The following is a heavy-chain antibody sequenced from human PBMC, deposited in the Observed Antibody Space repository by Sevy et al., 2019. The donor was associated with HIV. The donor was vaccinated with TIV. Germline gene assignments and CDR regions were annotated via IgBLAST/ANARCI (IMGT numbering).Heavy chain of an antibody. Sequence: GGSLRLSCAASGFTFSSYEMNWVRQAPGKGLEWVSYISSSGSPIYYADSVKGRFTISRDNAKNSLYLQMNSLRAEDTGVYYCAGDLPGDSSIDFWGQGTTVTVSS. D-gene: IGHD3-3*02. CDR2: ISSSGSPI. V-gene: IGHV3-48*03. CDR3: AGDLPGDSSIDF. CDR1: GFTFSSYE. J-gene: IGHJ6*02.